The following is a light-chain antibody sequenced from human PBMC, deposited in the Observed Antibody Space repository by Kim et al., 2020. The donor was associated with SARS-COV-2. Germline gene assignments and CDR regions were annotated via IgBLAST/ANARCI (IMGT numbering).Light chain of an antibody. CDR2: DVT. CDR3: TSYTTSTTWV. J-gene: IGLJ3*02. CDR1: SSDIGAYNY. V-gene: IGLV2-14*03. Sequence: GQSITTSCTGTSSDIGAYNYVAWYQQHPGKVPKVMIYDVTKRPSGVSDRFSGSKSANTASLTISGLQAEDEADYYCTSYTTSTTWVLGGGTQLTVL.